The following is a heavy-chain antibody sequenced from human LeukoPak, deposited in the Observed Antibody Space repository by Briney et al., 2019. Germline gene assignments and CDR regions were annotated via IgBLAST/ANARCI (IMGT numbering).Heavy chain of an antibody. J-gene: IGHJ4*02. Sequence: ASVKVSCKASGYTFTSYGISWVRQAPGQGLEWMGWISAYNGNTNYAQKLQGRVTMTTDTSTSTAYMELRSLRSDDTAVYYCARGQFGEFLGLTVGFNYWGQGTLVTVSS. CDR3: ARGQFGEFLGLTVGFNY. CDR1: GYTFTSYG. V-gene: IGHV1-18*01. CDR2: ISAYNGNT. D-gene: IGHD3-10*01.